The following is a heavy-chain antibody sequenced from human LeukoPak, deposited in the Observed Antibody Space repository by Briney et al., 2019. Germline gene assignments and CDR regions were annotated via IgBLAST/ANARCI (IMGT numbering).Heavy chain of an antibody. CDR1: GFTFSSYG. V-gene: IGHV3-30*02. D-gene: IGHD3-22*01. Sequence: GGSLRLSCAASGFTFSSYGMHWVRQAPGKGLEWVAFIRYDGSNKYYADSVKGRFTISRDNSKNTLYLQMNSLRAEDTAVYYCAKDHGLWYYYDSSGAFDYWGQGTLVTVSS. CDR3: AKDHGLWYYYDSSGAFDY. CDR2: IRYDGSNK. J-gene: IGHJ4*02.